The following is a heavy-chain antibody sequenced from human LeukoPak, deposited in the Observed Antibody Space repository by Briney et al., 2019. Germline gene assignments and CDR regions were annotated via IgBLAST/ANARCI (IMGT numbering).Heavy chain of an antibody. V-gene: IGHV3-30-3*01. CDR3: ARVPKFPYSSSRPFDP. CDR2: ISYDGSNK. Sequence: GGSLRLSCAASGFIFSSYAMHWVRQAPGKGLEWVAVISYDGSNKYYADSVKGRFTISRDNSKNTLYLQMNSLRAEDTAVYYCARVPKFPYSSSRPFDPWGQGTLVTVSS. J-gene: IGHJ5*02. CDR1: GFIFSSYA. D-gene: IGHD6-13*01.